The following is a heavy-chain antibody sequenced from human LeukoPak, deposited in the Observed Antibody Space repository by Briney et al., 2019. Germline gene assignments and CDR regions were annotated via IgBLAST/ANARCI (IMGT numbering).Heavy chain of an antibody. CDR1: VGSIVRYY. V-gene: IGHV4-59*08. CDR2: IYYTGST. Sequence: SETLSLTCSVSVGSIVRYYWCWIRQPPGKGLEWIGYIYYTGSTNYNPSLKSRLTISVDTSKNQFSLKLTSVTAADTAVYYCARHTRPRYRGYENAFDVWGQGTMVTVSS. J-gene: IGHJ3*01. CDR3: ARHTRPRYRGYENAFDV. D-gene: IGHD5-12*01.